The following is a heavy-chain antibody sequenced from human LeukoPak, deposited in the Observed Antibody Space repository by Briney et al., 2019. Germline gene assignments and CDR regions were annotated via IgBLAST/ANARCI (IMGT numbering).Heavy chain of an antibody. D-gene: IGHD3-22*01. CDR2: IYSGGST. J-gene: IGHJ3*02. CDR3: AGTYYYDKGAFDI. Sequence: GGSLRLSCAASGFTVSSNYMNWVRQAPGKGMEWVSVIYSGGSTYYADSVKGRFTISRDNSKNTLYLQMNSLRAEDTAVYYCAGTYYYDKGAFDIWGQGTMVTVSS. V-gene: IGHV3-53*01. CDR1: GFTVSSNY.